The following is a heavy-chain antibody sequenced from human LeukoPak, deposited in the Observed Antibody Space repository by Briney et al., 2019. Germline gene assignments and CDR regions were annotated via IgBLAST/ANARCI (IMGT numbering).Heavy chain of an antibody. J-gene: IGHJ6*02. CDR3: ARDNSGYGPCVLDV. V-gene: IGHV7-4-1*02. CDR1: GYTFTSYA. D-gene: IGHD3-22*01. CDR2: INTNTGNP. Sequence: GASVKVSCKASGYTFTSYAMNWVRQAPGQGLEWMGWINTNTGNPTYAQGFTGRFVFSLDTSVSTAYLQISSLKAEDTAVYYCARDNSGYGPCVLDVWGQGATVTVSS.